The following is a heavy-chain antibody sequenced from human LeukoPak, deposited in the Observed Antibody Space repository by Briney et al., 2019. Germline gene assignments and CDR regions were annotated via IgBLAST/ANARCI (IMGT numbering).Heavy chain of an antibody. J-gene: IGHJ4*02. Sequence: GRSLRLSCAASGFTFTSYAMYWIRQAPGKGLEWVAAISYDGSNKYYADSVKGRFTISRDNSKNTLYLQMNSLRAEDTAVYYCARTYCGGDCSAFDYWGQGTLVTVSS. V-gene: IGHV3-30-3*01. CDR1: GFTFTSYA. CDR3: ARTYCGGDCSAFDY. CDR2: ISYDGSNK. D-gene: IGHD2-21*02.